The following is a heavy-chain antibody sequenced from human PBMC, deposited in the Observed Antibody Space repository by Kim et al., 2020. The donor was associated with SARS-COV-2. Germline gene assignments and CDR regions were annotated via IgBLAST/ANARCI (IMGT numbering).Heavy chain of an antibody. CDR2: ISSSSSTI. Sequence: GGSLRLSCAASGFTFSSYSMNWVRQAPGKGLEWVSYISSSSSTIYYADSVKGRFTISRDNAKNSLYLQMNSLRDEDTAVYYCARDRARITMIVVVTPPRAFDIWGQGTMVTVSS. CDR3: ARDRARITMIVVVTPPRAFDI. V-gene: IGHV3-48*02. D-gene: IGHD3-22*01. J-gene: IGHJ3*02. CDR1: GFTFSSYS.